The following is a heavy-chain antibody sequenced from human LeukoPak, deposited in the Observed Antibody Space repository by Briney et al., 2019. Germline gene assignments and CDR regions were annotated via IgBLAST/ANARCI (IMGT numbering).Heavy chain of an antibody. Sequence: SETLSLTCTVSGGSMSSYFWSWIRQPPGKGLEWIGYIYYSGSTNYNPSLQSRVTISVDTSKNQFSLKLSSVTAADTAVYYCARARPNRGYSYGPSSRWFDPWGQGTLVTVSS. CDR2: IYYSGST. CDR1: GGSMSSYF. D-gene: IGHD5-18*01. J-gene: IGHJ5*02. CDR3: ARARPNRGYSYGPSSRWFDP. V-gene: IGHV4-59*12.